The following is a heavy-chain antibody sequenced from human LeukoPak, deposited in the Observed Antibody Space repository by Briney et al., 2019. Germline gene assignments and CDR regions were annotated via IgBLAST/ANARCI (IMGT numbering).Heavy chain of an antibody. Sequence: ASVKVSCKASGYTFTSYYMHWVRQAPGQGLEWMGIINPSGGITSYAQKFQGRVTMTRDTSTSTVYMELSSLRSEDTAVYYCARRDPATIAAAGTDFDYWGQGTLVTVSS. CDR2: INPSGGIT. J-gene: IGHJ4*02. V-gene: IGHV1-46*01. CDR3: ARRDPATIAAAGTDFDY. CDR1: GYTFTSYY. D-gene: IGHD6-13*01.